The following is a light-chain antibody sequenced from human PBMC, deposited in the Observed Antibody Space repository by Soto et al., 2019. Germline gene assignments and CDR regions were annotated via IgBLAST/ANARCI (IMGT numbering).Light chain of an antibody. CDR3: AAWDDSLNAWV. V-gene: IGLV1-44*01. CDR2: TNN. Sequence: QSVLTQPPSASGTPGQSVTISCSGSSSNIGRNAVNWYQQLPETAPKLLIFTNNQRPTGVPARFSGSKSGTSASLAISGLQSVDEAYYHCAAWDDSLNAWVFGGGTKLTVL. J-gene: IGLJ3*02. CDR1: SSNIGRNA.